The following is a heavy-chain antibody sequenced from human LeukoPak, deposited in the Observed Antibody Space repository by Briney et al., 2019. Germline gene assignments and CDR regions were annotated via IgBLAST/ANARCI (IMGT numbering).Heavy chain of an antibody. Sequence: GGSLRLSCAASGFTFSSYAMSWVRQAPGKGLEWVSAISGSGGSTYYADSVKGRFTISRDNSKNTLYLQMNSLRAEDTAVYYCAKDPPLYDSSGYYYGDYWGKGTLVTVSS. CDR3: AKDPPLYDSSGYYYGDY. V-gene: IGHV3-23*01. CDR2: ISGSGGST. J-gene: IGHJ4*02. CDR1: GFTFSSYA. D-gene: IGHD3-22*01.